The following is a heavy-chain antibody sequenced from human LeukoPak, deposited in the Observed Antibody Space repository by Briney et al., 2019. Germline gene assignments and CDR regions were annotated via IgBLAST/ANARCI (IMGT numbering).Heavy chain of an antibody. CDR3: ARVPSIVGASDY. CDR1: GYTFTSYG. D-gene: IGHD1-26*01. CDR2: IDTITGNP. V-gene: IGHV7-4-1*01. Sequence: ASVKVSCKASGYTFTSYGINWVRQAPGQGLEWMGWIDTITGNPTYAQGFTGRLVFSVDTSVSTPYLQIGGLKAEDTAVYYCARVPSIVGASDYWGQGTLVTVSS. J-gene: IGHJ4*02.